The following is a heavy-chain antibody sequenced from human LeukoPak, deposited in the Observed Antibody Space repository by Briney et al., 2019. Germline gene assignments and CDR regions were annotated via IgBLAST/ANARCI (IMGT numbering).Heavy chain of an antibody. CDR3: ANNKYSTTWFGMDV. J-gene: IGHJ6*02. Sequence: GGSLRLSCAASGFTFSSYWMNWARQAPGKGLEWVASINHNGNVNYYVDSVKGRFTISRDNSKNTLYLQLNSLRAEDTAVYYCANNKYSTTWFGMDVWGQGTTVTVSS. CDR2: INHNGNVN. V-gene: IGHV3-7*03. CDR1: GFTFSSYW. D-gene: IGHD6-13*01.